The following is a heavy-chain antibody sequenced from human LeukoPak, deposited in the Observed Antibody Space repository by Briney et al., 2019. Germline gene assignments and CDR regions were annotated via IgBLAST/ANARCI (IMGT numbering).Heavy chain of an antibody. CDR1: GFAFSFYA. CDR2: INANSGTT. D-gene: IGHD3/OR15-3a*01. V-gene: IGHV3-23*01. Sequence: GGSLRLSCAASGFAFSFYAMSWLRQPPGKGLEWVSTINANSGTTSYAASVRGRFTISRDNSKNTLYLQMTSLRADDTAVYYCAKGRVSGNGWTFNDYWGQGTLVTVSS. CDR3: AKGRVSGNGWTFNDY. J-gene: IGHJ4*02.